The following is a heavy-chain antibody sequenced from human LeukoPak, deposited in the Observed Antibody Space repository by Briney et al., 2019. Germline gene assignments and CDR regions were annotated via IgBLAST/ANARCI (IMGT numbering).Heavy chain of an antibody. V-gene: IGHV4-39*07. CDR2: VFYNGAT. Sequence: SETLSLTCIVSGGSISSSIYYWAWVRQPPGKGLEWIGTVFYNGATQYSPSLRSRVTISIDTSTNQFSLKLSSVTAADTAVYYCARDHVGGFFHYWGQGTLVTVSS. J-gene: IGHJ4*02. CDR3: ARDHVGGFFHY. D-gene: IGHD3-16*01. CDR1: GGSISSSIYY.